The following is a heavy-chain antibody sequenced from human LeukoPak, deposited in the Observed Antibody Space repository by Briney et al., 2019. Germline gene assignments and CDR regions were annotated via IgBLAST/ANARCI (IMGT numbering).Heavy chain of an antibody. D-gene: IGHD4-17*01. V-gene: IGHV4-4*07. CDR3: ARGYGDYERTYYFDY. Sequence: KSSETLSLTCTVSGGSISSYYWSWIRQPAGKGLEWIGRIYTSGSTNYNPSLKSRVTISVDTSKNQFSLKLSSVTAADTAVYYCARGYGDYERTYYFDYWGQGTLVTVSS. J-gene: IGHJ4*02. CDR2: IYTSGST. CDR1: GGSISSYY.